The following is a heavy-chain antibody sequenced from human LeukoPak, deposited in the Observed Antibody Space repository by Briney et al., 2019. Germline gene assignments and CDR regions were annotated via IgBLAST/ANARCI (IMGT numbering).Heavy chain of an antibody. J-gene: IGHJ6*03. CDR1: GGTFSSYA. V-gene: IGHV1-69*06. CDR2: MIPIFGTA. Sequence: SVKVSCKASGGTFSSYAISWVRQARGQGLEWMGGMIPIFGTANYAQKFQGRVTSSADKSTSTAYMELSSLRSEDTAVYYCARGPEGYYYYYYMDVWGKGTTVTVSS. CDR3: ARGPEGYYYYYYMDV.